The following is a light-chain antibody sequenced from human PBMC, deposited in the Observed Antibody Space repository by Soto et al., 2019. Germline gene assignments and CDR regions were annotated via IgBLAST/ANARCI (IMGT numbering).Light chain of an antibody. CDR3: QQYGSSPLFT. Sequence: EIVLTQSPGTLSLSPGERATLSCRASQSVSSSYLAWYQQKSGQAPMLLIYGASSRATGIPDRFSGSGSGTDFTITISRLEPEDFAVYYCQQYGSSPLFTFGPGTKVDIK. J-gene: IGKJ3*01. CDR1: QSVSSSY. CDR2: GAS. V-gene: IGKV3-20*01.